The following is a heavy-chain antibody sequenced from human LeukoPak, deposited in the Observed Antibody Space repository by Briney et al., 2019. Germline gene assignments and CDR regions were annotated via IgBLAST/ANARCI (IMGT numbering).Heavy chain of an antibody. V-gene: IGHV3-23*01. CDR2: ISGSGSTT. CDR3: AELGITMIGGV. J-gene: IGHJ6*04. D-gene: IGHD3-10*02. Sequence: PGGSLRLSCAASGFTFSSYDMSWVRQAPGKGLEWVSGISGSGSTTKYADSVKGRFTITRDNSKNTVYLQMNSLRAEDTAVYYCAELGITMIGGVWGKGTTVTISS. CDR1: GFTFSSYD.